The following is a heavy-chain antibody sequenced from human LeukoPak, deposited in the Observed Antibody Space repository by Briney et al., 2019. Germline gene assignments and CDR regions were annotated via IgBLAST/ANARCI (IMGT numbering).Heavy chain of an antibody. V-gene: IGHV3-33*01. J-gene: IGHJ3*02. D-gene: IGHD1-14*01. CDR3: ARDNPGRLNAFDI. Sequence: GRSLRLSCAASGFTFSTYGMHWVRQAPGKGLEWVAVIWYDGSNKYYVDSVKGRFTISRDNSKNTLYLQMNSLRAEDTAVYYCARDNPGRLNAFDIWGQGTMVTVSS. CDR1: GFTFSTYG. CDR2: IWYDGSNK.